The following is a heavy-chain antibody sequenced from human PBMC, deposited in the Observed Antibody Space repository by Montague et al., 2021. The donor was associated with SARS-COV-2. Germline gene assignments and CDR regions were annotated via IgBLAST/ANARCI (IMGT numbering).Heavy chain of an antibody. CDR3: ARVGRGSSWYEVAFEI. CDR1: GGSISSYS. D-gene: IGHD6-13*01. J-gene: IGHJ3*02. CDR2: IYNSGST. Sequence: SETLSLTCTVSGGSISSYSWTWIRQPPGKGLEWIGYIYNSGSTNYNPSLTSRVTISVDTSKNQFSLKLSSVAAADTAVYYCARVGRGSSWYEVAFEIWAQGTRVTVP. V-gene: IGHV4-59*01.